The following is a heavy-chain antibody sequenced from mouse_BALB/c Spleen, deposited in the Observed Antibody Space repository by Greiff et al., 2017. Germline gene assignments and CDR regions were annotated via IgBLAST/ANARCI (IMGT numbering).Heavy chain of an antibody. Sequence: VQLKESGPGLVKPSQSLSLTCTVTGYSITSDYAWNWIRQFPGNKLEWMGYISYSGSTSYNPSLKSRIAITRDTSKNQFFLQLNSVTTEDTATYYCALFSTDYAMDYWGQGTSVTVSA. D-gene: IGHD6-1*01. V-gene: IGHV3-2*02. CDR3: ALFSTDYAMDY. J-gene: IGHJ4*01. CDR1: GYSITSDYA. CDR2: ISYSGST.